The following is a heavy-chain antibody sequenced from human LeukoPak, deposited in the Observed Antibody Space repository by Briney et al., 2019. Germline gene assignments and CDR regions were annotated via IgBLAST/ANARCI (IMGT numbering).Heavy chain of an antibody. CDR2: IKHSGST. CDR3: ARGVKNWSGYSHYYYGMDV. J-gene: IGHJ6*02. D-gene: IGHD3-3*01. V-gene: IGHV4-34*01. Sequence: PSETLSLTCAVYGGSFSGYYWSWIRQPPGKGLEWIGEIKHSGSTNYNPSLKSRVTISVDTSKNQFSLKLSSVTAADTAVYYCARGVKNWSGYSHYYYGMDVWGQGTTVTVSS. CDR1: GGSFSGYY.